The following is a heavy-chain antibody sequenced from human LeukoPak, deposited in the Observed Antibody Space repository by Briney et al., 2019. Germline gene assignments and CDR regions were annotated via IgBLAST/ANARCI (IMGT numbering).Heavy chain of an antibody. CDR3: AKDRDDYGGNGDTFDI. V-gene: IGHV3-23*01. D-gene: IGHD4-23*01. J-gene: IGHJ3*02. CDR1: GFTFSSYA. Sequence: PGGSLRLSCAASGFTFSSYAMSWVRQAPGKGLEWVSTITDSGGDTYYADSVKGRFTISRDNSENTLYLQMNSLRAEDTAVYSCAKDRDDYGGNGDTFDIWGQGTMVTVSS. CDR2: ITDSGGDT.